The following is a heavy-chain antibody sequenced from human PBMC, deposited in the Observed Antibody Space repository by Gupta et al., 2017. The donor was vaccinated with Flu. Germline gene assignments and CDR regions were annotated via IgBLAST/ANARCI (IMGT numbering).Heavy chain of an antibody. Sequence: ISQPPGKGLEWIGEINHSGSTNYNPSLKSRVTISVDTSKNQFSLKLSSVTAADTAVYYCARVVSRSTQGRGTLRSSAWFDPWGQGTLVTVSS. J-gene: IGHJ5*02. D-gene: IGHD2-15*01. V-gene: IGHV4-34*01. CDR2: INHSGST. CDR3: ARVVSRSTQGRGTLRSSAWFDP.